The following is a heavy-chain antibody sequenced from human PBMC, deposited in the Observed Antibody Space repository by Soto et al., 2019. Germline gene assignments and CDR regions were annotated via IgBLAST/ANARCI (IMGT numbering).Heavy chain of an antibody. CDR2: IYYSGST. Sequence: SETLSLTCTVSGGSISSSSYYWGWIRQPPGKGLEWIGSIYYSGSTYYNPSLKSRVTISVDTSKNQFSLKLSSVTAADTAVYYCARPGYYGSGGFYYYGMDVWGQGTTVTVSS. D-gene: IGHD3-10*01. CDR3: ARPGYYGSGGFYYYGMDV. CDR1: GGSISSSSYY. V-gene: IGHV4-39*01. J-gene: IGHJ6*02.